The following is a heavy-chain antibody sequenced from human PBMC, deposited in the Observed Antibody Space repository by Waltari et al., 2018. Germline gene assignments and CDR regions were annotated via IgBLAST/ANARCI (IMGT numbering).Heavy chain of an antibody. D-gene: IGHD2-21*01. CDR1: GFSFSNFG. Sequence: QVLLVESGGGVVQPGTSLRLSCAACGFSFSNFGMHWVRQAPGKGLESVAVISYDGRDLYYADSVKGRATISRDNSKNTLYLQMNSLRPEDTAVYYCAKEGVVINGYYFDYWGQGTLVTVSS. CDR3: AKEGVVINGYYFDY. V-gene: IGHV3-30*18. J-gene: IGHJ4*02. CDR2: ISYDGRDL.